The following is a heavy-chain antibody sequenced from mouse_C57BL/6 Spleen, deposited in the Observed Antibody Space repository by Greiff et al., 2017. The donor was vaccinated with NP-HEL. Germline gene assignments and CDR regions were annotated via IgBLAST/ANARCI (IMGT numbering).Heavy chain of an antibody. CDR1: GYTFTSYW. V-gene: IGHV1-53*01. CDR3: ARGYDYDPWFAY. Sequence: VQLQQPGTELVKPGASVKLSCKASGYTFTSYWMHWVKQRPGQGLEWIGNINPSNGGTNYNEKFKSKATLTVDKSSSTAYMELRSLTSEDSAVYFCARGYDYDPWFAYWGQGTLVTVSA. D-gene: IGHD2-4*01. CDR2: INPSNGGT. J-gene: IGHJ3*01.